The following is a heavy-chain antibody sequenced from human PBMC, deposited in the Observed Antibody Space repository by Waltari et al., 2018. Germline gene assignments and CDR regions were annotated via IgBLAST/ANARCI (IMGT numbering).Heavy chain of an antibody. V-gene: IGHV1-69*10. J-gene: IGHJ4*02. D-gene: IGHD6-13*01. CDR1: GGTFSSYA. CDR3: ASTPRIAAAGEGY. Sequence: QVQLVQSGAEVKKPGSSVKVSCKASGGTFSSYAISWVRQAPGQGLEWMGGSIPILGIANYAQKFHGRVTITADKSTSTAYMELSSLRSEDTAVYYCASTPRIAAAGEGYWGQGTLVTVSS. CDR2: SIPILGIA.